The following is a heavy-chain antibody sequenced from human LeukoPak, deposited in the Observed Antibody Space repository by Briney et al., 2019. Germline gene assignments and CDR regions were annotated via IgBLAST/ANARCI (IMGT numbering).Heavy chain of an antibody. CDR3: ARGPVSIAARPGWFDP. CDR2: INHSGST. Sequence: SETLSLTCAVYGGSFSGYYWSGIRQPPGKGLEWIGEINHSGSTNYNPSLKSRVTISVDTSKNQFSLKLSSVTAADTAVYYCARGPVSIAARPGWFDPWGQGTLVTVSS. J-gene: IGHJ5*02. D-gene: IGHD6-6*01. CDR1: GGSFSGYY. V-gene: IGHV4-34*01.